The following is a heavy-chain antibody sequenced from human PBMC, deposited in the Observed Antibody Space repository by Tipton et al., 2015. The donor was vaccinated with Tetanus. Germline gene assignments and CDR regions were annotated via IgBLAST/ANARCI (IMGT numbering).Heavy chain of an antibody. CDR3: ARHGRAESDTTQHFDS. CDR1: GGSFSYSY. Sequence: GLVKPSETLSLTCAFYGGSFSYSYWDWLPQPSGKGVGWVGEISHRGSTNYNPSLKSRVTISADTSKNQYSLELSSVTAADTAVYYCARHGRAESDTTQHFDSWGQGTLVTVSS. CDR2: ISHRGST. V-gene: IGHV4-34*01. J-gene: IGHJ4*02. D-gene: IGHD1-26*01.